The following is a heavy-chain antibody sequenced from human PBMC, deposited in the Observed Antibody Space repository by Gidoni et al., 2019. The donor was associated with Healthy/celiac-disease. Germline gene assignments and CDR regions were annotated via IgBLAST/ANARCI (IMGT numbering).Heavy chain of an antibody. J-gene: IGHJ6*02. CDR2: IIPIFGTA. V-gene: IGHV1-69*01. Sequence: QVQLVQSGAEVKTPGSSVKVSCKASGGPFRSYAISWVRQAPGQGLEGMGGIIPIFGTANYAQKFQGRVTITADESTSTAYMELSSLRSEDTAVYYCARDRSNNWNKGDMDVWGQGTTVTVSS. D-gene: IGHD1-20*01. CDR1: GGPFRSYA. CDR3: ARDRSNNWNKGDMDV.